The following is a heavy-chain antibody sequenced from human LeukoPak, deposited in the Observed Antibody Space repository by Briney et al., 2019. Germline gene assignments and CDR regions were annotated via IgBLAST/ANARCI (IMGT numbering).Heavy chain of an antibody. V-gene: IGHV4-59*01. D-gene: IGHD3-10*01. J-gene: IGHJ1*01. CDR3: ATDRYGSGRWPEYFQH. CDR2: IYYSGST. Sequence: SETLSLTCTVSGGSISSYYWSWIRQPPGKGLEWIGYIYYSGSTNYNPSLKSRVTISVDTSKNQFSLKLSSVTAADTAFYYCATDRYGSGRWPEYFQHWGRGTLVTVSS. CDR1: GGSISSYY.